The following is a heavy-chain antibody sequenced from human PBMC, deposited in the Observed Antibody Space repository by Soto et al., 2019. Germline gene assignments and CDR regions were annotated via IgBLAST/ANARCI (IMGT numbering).Heavy chain of an antibody. D-gene: IGHD2-2*01. CDR1: GYTFTSYG. Sequence: ASVKVSCKASGYTFTSYGVSWVRQAPGQGLEWVGWISAHNGDTKYAQKFQGRVTMTTDTSASTVYMELRSLRSDDTAVYYCVRVRIVVSAALTTYDTWGQETLVTVSS. V-gene: IGHV1-18*04. J-gene: IGHJ5*02. CDR3: VRVRIVVSAALTTYDT. CDR2: ISAHNGDT.